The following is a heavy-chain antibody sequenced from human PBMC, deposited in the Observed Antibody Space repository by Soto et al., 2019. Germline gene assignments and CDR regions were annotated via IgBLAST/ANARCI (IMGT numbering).Heavy chain of an antibody. D-gene: IGHD3-10*01. CDR3: AGHGFGPLHGLVDV. Sequence: QVQLQESGPGLVKPSETLSLTCTVSGGSIANYYCCWFRQPPGKGLEWIGNIQYTDYSAYNLSLKRRVTMSMDTSKTQLSLMLESVTATDTAVYYCAGHGFGPLHGLVDVWGQGTTVIVSS. CDR2: IQYTDYS. J-gene: IGHJ6*02. V-gene: IGHV4-59*08. CDR1: GGSIANYY.